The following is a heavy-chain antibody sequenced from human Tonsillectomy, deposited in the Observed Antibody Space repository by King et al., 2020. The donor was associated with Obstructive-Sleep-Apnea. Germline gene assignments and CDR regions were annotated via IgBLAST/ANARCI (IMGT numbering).Heavy chain of an antibody. CDR2: INQDGRGK. CDR1: EFIFSSFW. J-gene: IGHJ6*02. V-gene: IGHV3-7*01. Sequence: VQLVESGGGVVQPGGSLRLSCAASEFIFSSFWMSWVRQAPGKGLEWVANINQDGRGKNYVDSVKGRFTVSRDNAKNSLFLQMNSLRAEETAVYYCARDPRYGMDVWGQGTTVTVSS. CDR3: ARDPRYGMDV.